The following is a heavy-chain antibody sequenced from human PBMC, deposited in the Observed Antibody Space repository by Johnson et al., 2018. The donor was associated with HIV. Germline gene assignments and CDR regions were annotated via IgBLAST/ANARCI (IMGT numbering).Heavy chain of an antibody. D-gene: IGHD5-24*01. CDR2: IYSGGST. CDR1: GFTFDDYA. Sequence: VQLVESGGGLVQPGRSLRLSCAASGFTFDDYAMHWVRQAPGKGLEWVSVIYSGGSTYYADSVKGRFTISRDNSKNTLYLQMNSLRAEDTAVYYCARGERRWLQSGAFDIWGQGTMVTVSS. V-gene: IGHV3-66*01. J-gene: IGHJ3*02. CDR3: ARGERRWLQSGAFDI.